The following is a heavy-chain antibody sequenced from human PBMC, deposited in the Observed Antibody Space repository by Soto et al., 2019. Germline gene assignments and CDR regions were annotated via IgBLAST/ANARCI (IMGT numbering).Heavy chain of an antibody. D-gene: IGHD5-12*01. CDR3: HGYGY. CDR1: GFTVTINY. Sequence: EVQVVESGGGLIQPGGSLRLSCAVSGFTVTINYMSWVRQAPGKGLEWVSVIYSGGTICYADSVKGRFTISRDTSKTSLYLHMNSLRGEDTAMYYCHGYGYWGQGTLVTVSS. V-gene: IGHV3-53*01. J-gene: IGHJ4*02. CDR2: IYSGGTI.